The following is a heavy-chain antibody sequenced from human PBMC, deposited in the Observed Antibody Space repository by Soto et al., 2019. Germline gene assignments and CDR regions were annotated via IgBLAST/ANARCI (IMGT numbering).Heavy chain of an antibody. CDR1: GYSFTSYW. Sequence: PGESLKISCKGSGYSFTSYWIGWVRQMPGKGLEWMGIIYPGDSDTRYSPSFQGQVTISADKSISTAYLQWSSLKASDTAMYYCARQNDFWRGYYYYYMDVWGKGTTVTVSS. CDR2: IYPGDSDT. J-gene: IGHJ6*03. D-gene: IGHD3-3*01. V-gene: IGHV5-51*01. CDR3: ARQNDFWRGYYYYYMDV.